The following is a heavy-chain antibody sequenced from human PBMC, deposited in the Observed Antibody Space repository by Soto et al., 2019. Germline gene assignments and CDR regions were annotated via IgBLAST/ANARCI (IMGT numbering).Heavy chain of an antibody. V-gene: IGHV3-23*01. J-gene: IGHJ4*02. CDR2: ISGSGGST. CDR3: AKATAGSSSSLSFAY. CDR1: GFTFSSYA. D-gene: IGHD6-6*01. Sequence: SLRLSCAASGFTFSSYAMSWVRQAPGKGLEWVSAISGSGGSTYYADSVKGRFTISRDNSKNTLYLQMNSLRAEDTAVYYCAKATAGSSSSLSFAYWGQGTLVTVSS.